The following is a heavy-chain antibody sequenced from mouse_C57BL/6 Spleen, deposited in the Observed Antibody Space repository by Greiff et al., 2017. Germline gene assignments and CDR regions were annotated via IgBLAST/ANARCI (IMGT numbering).Heavy chain of an antibody. V-gene: IGHV3-6*01. CDR1: GYSITSGYY. J-gene: IGHJ4*01. CDR3: ARGGTMDY. D-gene: IGHD2-14*01. CDR2: ISYDGSN. Sequence: VQLKESGPGLVKPSQSLSLTCSVTGYSITSGYYWNWIRQFPGNKLEWMGYISYDGSNNYNPSLKNRISITRDTSKNQFFLKLNSVTTEDTATYYCARGGTMDYWGQGTSVTVSS.